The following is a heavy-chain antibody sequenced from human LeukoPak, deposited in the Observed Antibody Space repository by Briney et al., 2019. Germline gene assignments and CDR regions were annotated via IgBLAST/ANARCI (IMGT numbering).Heavy chain of an antibody. CDR2: INTDGSST. V-gene: IGHV3-74*01. CDR1: GFTFISYW. J-gene: IGHJ5*02. Sequence: QPGGSLRLSCAASGFTFISYWMHWVRQAPGKGLVWVSRINTDGSSTSYADSVKGRFTISRDNAKNTLYLQMNSLRAEDTAVYYCASGLHYGGKSTRANWFDPWGQGTLVTVSS. D-gene: IGHD4-23*01. CDR3: ASGLHYGGKSTRANWFDP.